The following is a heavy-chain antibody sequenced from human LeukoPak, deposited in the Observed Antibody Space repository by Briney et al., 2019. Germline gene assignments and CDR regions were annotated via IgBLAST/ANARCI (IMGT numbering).Heavy chain of an antibody. CDR3: ASPYCSSTSCPPFDAFDI. J-gene: IGHJ3*02. CDR2: ISWNSCSI. D-gene: IGHD2-2*01. CDR1: GFTFDDYA. V-gene: IGHV3-9*01. Sequence: PGGSLRLSCAASGFTFDDYAMHWVRQAPGKGLEWVSGISWNSCSIGYADSVKGRFTISRDNAKNSLYLQMNSLRAEDTAVYYCASPYCSSTSCPPFDAFDIWGQGTMVTVSS.